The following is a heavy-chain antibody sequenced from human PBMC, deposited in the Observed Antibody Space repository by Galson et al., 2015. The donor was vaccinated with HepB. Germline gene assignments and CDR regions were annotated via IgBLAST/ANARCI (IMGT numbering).Heavy chain of an antibody. Sequence: SVKVSCKASGYTFTSYDINWVRQATGQGLEWMGWMNPNSGNTGYAQKFQGRVTMTRNTSISTAYMELSSLRSEDTAVYYRARGLDTQSVVPAAYQLLWFGEDLDYWGQGTLVTVSS. V-gene: IGHV1-8*01. CDR3: ARGLDTQSVVPAAYQLLWFGEDLDY. J-gene: IGHJ4*02. CDR2: MNPNSGNT. CDR1: GYTFTSYD. D-gene: IGHD3-10*01.